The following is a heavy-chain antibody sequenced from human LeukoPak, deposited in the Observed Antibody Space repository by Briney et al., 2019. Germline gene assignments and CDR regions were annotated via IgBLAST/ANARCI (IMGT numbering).Heavy chain of an antibody. J-gene: IGHJ6*03. V-gene: IGHV4-34*01. D-gene: IGHD5-12*01. CDR1: GGSFSGYY. CDR2: INHSVST. CDR3: ARGTRGYSGYERYYYYYYYMDV. Sequence: PSQTLSLTCAVYGGSFSGYYWSWIPHPPRKGLEWSGEINHSVSTNYNPSLKSRVTISVDTSKNQFSLKLSSVTAADTAVYYCARGTRGYSGYERYYYYYYYMDVWGKGTTVTVSS.